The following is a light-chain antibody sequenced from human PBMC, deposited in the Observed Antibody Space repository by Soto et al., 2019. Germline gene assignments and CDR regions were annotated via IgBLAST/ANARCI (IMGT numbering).Light chain of an antibody. J-gene: IGLJ2*01. CDR1: SSNIGAGYD. Sequence: QSVLTQPPSVSGAXXXXXXISCTGSSSNIGAGYDVHWYQQLPGTAPKLLIYGNSNRPSGVPDRFSGSKSGTSASLAITGLQAEDEADYYCQSYDSSLSGLVFGGGTKVTVL. V-gene: IGLV1-40*01. CDR3: QSYDSSLSGLV. CDR2: GNS.